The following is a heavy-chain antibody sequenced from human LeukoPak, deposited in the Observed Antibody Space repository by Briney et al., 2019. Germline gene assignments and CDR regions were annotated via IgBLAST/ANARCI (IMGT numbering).Heavy chain of an antibody. V-gene: IGHV3-53*01. Sequence: GGSLRLSCAASGFTVSSNYMSWVRQAPGKGLEWVSVIYSGGSTYYADSVKGRFTISIDNSKNTLYLQMNSLRAEDTAVYYCARATYYYDSSGYYVFYFDNWGQGTLVTVSS. J-gene: IGHJ4*02. CDR1: GFTVSSNY. CDR2: IYSGGST. D-gene: IGHD3-22*01. CDR3: ARATYYYDSSGYYVFYFDN.